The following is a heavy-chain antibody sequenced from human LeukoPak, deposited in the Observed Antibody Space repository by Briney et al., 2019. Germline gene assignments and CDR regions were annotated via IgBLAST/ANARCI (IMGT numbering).Heavy chain of an antibody. Sequence: ASVKVSCKASGYTFTTHDINWVRQATGQGLEWLGWMSPNSGNTGYAQKFQGRVTMTRNTSISTAYMELSSLRSEDTAVYYCARRRYSGYDLNWFDPWGQGTLVTVSS. D-gene: IGHD5-12*01. V-gene: IGHV1-8*01. CDR2: MSPNSGNT. J-gene: IGHJ5*02. CDR1: GYTFTTHD. CDR3: ARRRYSGYDLNWFDP.